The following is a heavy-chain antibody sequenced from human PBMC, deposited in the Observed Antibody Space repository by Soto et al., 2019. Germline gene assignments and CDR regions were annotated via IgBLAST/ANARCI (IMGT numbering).Heavy chain of an antibody. V-gene: IGHV3-33*01. D-gene: IGHD3-9*01. J-gene: IGHJ4*02. CDR1: GFTFSDYG. CDR3: AGINYDIITGYFSDY. CDR2: IWHDGSNE. Sequence: QVQLVESGGGVVQPGRSLRLSCAASGFTFSDYGMHWVRQAPGKGLEWVALIWHDGSNEYYADSVKGRFTISRDNSKNTLSLQMNSLRAEDTAVYYCAGINYDIITGYFSDYWGQGTLVTVSS.